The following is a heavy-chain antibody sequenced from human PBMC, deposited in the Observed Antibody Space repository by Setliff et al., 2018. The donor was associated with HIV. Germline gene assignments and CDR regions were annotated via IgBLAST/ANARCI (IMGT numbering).Heavy chain of an antibody. CDR3: TRKLAPGHGMDV. CDR1: GFTFTSYW. Sequence: GGSLRLSCAASGFTFTSYWMIWVRQAPGKGLEWVANINQDGSEKNYVDSVKGRFTISRDSAKNSLYLQMDSLRVEDTTVYYCTRKLAPGHGMDVWGQGTTVTVSS. V-gene: IGHV3-7*01. D-gene: IGHD3-3*02. J-gene: IGHJ6*02. CDR2: INQDGSEK.